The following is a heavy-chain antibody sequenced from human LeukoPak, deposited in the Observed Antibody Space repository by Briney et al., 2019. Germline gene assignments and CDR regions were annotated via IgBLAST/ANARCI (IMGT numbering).Heavy chain of an antibody. Sequence: GGSLRLSCAASGFTFSSYWMHWVRQAPGKGLVWVSRINTDGSSTNYADSVKGRLTISRDNAKNTLYLQMNSLRAEDTAVYYCATDRSSIAVRPHWGQGTLVTVSS. V-gene: IGHV3-74*01. CDR1: GFTFSSYW. CDR2: INTDGSST. CDR3: ATDRSSIAVRPH. D-gene: IGHD6-6*01. J-gene: IGHJ4*02.